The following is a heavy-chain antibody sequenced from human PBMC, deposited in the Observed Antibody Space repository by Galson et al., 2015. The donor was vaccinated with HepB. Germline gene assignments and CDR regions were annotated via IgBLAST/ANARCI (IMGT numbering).Heavy chain of an antibody. CDR2: ISSSGSTI. V-gene: IGHV3-48*03. Sequence: SLRLSCAASGFTFSSYEMNWVRQAPGKGLEWVSYISSSGSTIYYADSVKGRFTISRDNAKNSLYLQMNSLRAEDTAVYYCARGTSPGGGAEDYFDYWGQGTLVTVSS. CDR3: ARGTSPGGGAEDYFDY. CDR1: GFTFSSYE. J-gene: IGHJ4*02. D-gene: IGHD2-21*01.